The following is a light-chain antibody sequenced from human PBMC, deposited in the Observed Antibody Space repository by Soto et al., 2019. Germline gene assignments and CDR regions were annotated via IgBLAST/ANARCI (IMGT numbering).Light chain of an antibody. V-gene: IGLV2-14*01. CDR3: TSYTSRSTWV. CDR2: EVS. J-gene: IGLJ3*02. Sequence: SLLTQSASVSGSPGQSITLSCTGTSSDVGGYNYVSWYQQHPGKAPKLMIYEVSNRPSGVSNRFSGSKSGNTASLTISGLQAEDEADYYCTSYTSRSTWVFGGGTKVTVL. CDR1: SSDVGGYNY.